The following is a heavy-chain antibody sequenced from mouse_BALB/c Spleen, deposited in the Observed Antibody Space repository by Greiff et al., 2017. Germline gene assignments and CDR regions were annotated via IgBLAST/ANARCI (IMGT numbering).Heavy chain of an antibody. V-gene: IGHV1-14*01. CDR2: INPYNDGT. J-gene: IGHJ4*01. CDR3: ARGGGSSGGVYYAMDY. Sequence: EVQLQQSGPELVKPGASVKMSCKASGYTFTSYVMHWVKQKPGQGLEWIGYINPYNDGTKYNEKFKGKATLTSDKSSSTAYMELSSLTSEDSAVYYCARGGGSSGGVYYAMDYWGQGTSVTVSS. CDR1: GYTFTSYV. D-gene: IGHD1-1*01.